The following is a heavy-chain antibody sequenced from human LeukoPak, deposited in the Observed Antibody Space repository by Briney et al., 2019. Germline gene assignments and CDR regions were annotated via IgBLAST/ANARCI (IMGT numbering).Heavy chain of an antibody. CDR1: GFTFSSYS. J-gene: IGHJ1*01. D-gene: IGHD1-26*01. V-gene: IGHV3-21*04. CDR3: ANGNQWELPGYFQH. Sequence: GGSLRLSCAASGFTFSSYSMNWVRQAPGKGLEWVSSISSSSSYIYYADSVKGRFTISRDNAKNSLYLQMNSLTAEDTAVYYCANGNQWELPGYFQHWGQGTLVTVSS. CDR2: ISSSSSYI.